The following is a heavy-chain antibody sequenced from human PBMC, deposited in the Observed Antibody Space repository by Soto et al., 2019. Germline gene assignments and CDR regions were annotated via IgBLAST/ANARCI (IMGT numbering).Heavy chain of an antibody. J-gene: IGHJ4*02. CDR1: DFTFSSYA. CDR2: ISGSGGST. V-gene: IGHV3-23*01. CDR3: ARRGSGSYYDY. Sequence: EVQLLPSGGGLVQPGGSLRLSCATSDFTFSSYAMRWVRQAPAKGLDWVSAISGSGGSTYDADSVKGRFTISRDNSKNTLYLQLNSLRAEDTAVYYCARRGSGSYYDYWGQGPLVTVSS. D-gene: IGHD1-26*01.